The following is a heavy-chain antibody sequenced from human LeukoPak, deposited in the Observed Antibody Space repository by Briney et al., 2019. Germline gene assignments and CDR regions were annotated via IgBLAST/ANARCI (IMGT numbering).Heavy chain of an antibody. CDR3: ARETTSIDAFDI. Sequence: GGSLRLSCAASGFTVSTNYMTWVRQAPGKGLEWVSVIYGGGDTYYADSVKGRFTISRDISKNMLHLQMNSLRAEDTAVYYCARETTSIDAFDIWGQGTMVTVSS. D-gene: IGHD1-1*01. J-gene: IGHJ3*02. V-gene: IGHV3-66*01. CDR1: GFTVSTNY. CDR2: IYGGGDT.